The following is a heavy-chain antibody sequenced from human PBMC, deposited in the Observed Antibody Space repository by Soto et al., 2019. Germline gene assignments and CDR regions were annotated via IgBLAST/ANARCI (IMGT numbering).Heavy chain of an antibody. CDR1: GFTFSSYW. Sequence: EVQLVESGGGLVQPGGSLRLSCATSGFTFSSYWMHWVRQAPGKGLVWVSRINSDGSSTSYADSVKGRFTISRDNAKNTLYLQMNSLRAEDTAVYYCARARITMVRGLFDYWGQGTLVTVSS. V-gene: IGHV3-74*01. CDR2: INSDGSST. D-gene: IGHD3-10*01. J-gene: IGHJ4*02. CDR3: ARARITMVRGLFDY.